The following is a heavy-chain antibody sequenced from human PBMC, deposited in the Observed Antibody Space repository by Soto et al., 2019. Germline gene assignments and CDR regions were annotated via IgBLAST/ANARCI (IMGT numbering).Heavy chain of an antibody. CDR3: ARDGPAADFVH. J-gene: IGHJ4*02. CDR1: GFTFSGYE. V-gene: IGHV3-48*03. D-gene: IGHD6-13*01. Sequence: EVQLVESGGGLAQPGGSLRLSCAASGFTFSGYEMNWVRQAPGKGLEWVSYIDSSGNTIDYADSVKGRFTISRDNAKNSLYLQMNSLRAEDTAIYYCARDGPAADFVHWGQGTQVTVSS. CDR2: IDSSGNTI.